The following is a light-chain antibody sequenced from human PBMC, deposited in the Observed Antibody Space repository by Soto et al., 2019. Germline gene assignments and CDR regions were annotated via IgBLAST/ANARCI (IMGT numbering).Light chain of an antibody. CDR2: DAS. V-gene: IGKV3-11*01. J-gene: IGKJ2*01. CDR3: QQRSNWL. CDR1: QSVSSY. Sequence: EIVWTQSPATLSLSPGEIATLSCRASQSVSSYLAWYQQKPGQAPRLLIYDASNRATGIPARFSGSGSGTDFTLTSRRLEHEDFEVYYCQQRSNWLFGQGTKLEIK.